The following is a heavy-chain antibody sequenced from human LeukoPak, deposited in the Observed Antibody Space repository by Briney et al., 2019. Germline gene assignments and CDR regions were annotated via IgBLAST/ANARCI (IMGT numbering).Heavy chain of an antibody. Sequence: PSETLSLTCTVSGGSISSYYWSCIRQPPGEGMEWVGYIYYSGSTNYNPSLKSRVTLSVDPTKNQFSRKLRSVTPSDPAVYYCARDITGLIAAAEWGQGSLVSVSS. CDR1: GGSISSYY. D-gene: IGHD6-13*01. V-gene: IGHV4-59*01. J-gene: IGHJ4*02. CDR3: ARDITGLIAAAE. CDR2: IYYSGST.